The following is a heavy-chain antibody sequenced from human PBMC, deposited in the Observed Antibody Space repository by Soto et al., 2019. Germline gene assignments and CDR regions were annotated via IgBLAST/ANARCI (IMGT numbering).Heavy chain of an antibody. J-gene: IGHJ4*02. D-gene: IGHD2-15*01. CDR1: GFTVSSNY. CDR3: ARGSIGYCSGGSCYLGY. V-gene: IGHV3-53*01. CDR2: IYSGGST. Sequence: EVQLVESGGGLIQPGGSLRLSCAASGFTVSSNYMSWVRQAPGKGLEWVSVIYSGGSTYYADSVKGRFTISRDNSKNTLYLQMNSLRAEDTAVYYRARGSIGYCSGGSCYLGYWGQGTLVTVSS.